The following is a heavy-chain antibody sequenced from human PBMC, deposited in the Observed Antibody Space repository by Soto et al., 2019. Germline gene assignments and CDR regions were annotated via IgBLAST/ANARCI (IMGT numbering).Heavy chain of an antibody. V-gene: IGHV3-66*01. CDR3: AREPRYCRGGSCSITGDAFDI. J-gene: IGHJ3*02. D-gene: IGHD2-15*01. CDR1: GFIVSDTY. CDR2: ISNRGDT. Sequence: EVQLVESGGGLVQPGGSLRLSCTASGFIVSDTYMNWVRQAPGKGLEWVSVISNRGDTHYADSVRGRFSFSRDIADNTLHLQMNNLRVEDTAVYYCAREPRYCRGGSCSITGDAFDIWGQGTMVTVSS.